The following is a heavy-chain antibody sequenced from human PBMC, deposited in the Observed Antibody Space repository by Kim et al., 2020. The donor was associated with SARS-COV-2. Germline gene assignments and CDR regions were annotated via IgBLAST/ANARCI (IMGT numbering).Heavy chain of an antibody. CDR1: GSTFTNYD. D-gene: IGHD6-13*01. Sequence: ASVKVSCKASGSTFTNYDINWVRQAPGQGLEWMGWMNHNSGNTGYGQKFQGRATMTGQTSISTAYMELSSLRNEDTAVYFCAVAAAGTYDAFDVWGQGTMVTVSS. J-gene: IGHJ3*01. CDR3: AVAAAGTYDAFDV. CDR2: MNHNSGNT. V-gene: IGHV1-8*01.